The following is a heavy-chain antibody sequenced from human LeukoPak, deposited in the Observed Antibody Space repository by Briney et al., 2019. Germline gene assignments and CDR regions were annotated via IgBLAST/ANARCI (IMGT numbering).Heavy chain of an antibody. J-gene: IGHJ4*02. V-gene: IGHV3-74*01. CDR2: INNDGSGT. CDR1: GFTFSSCW. D-gene: IGHD3-10*02. Sequence: GGSLRLSCAASGFTFSSCWMHWVRQTPGKGLVWVSRINNDGSGTSYADSVKDRFTISRDNAKNILFLQMNSLRAEDTAVYYCTRGTKFGDWGQGTLVTVSS. CDR3: TRGTKFGD.